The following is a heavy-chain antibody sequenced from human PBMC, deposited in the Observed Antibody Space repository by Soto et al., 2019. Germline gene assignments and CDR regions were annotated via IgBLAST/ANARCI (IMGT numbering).Heavy chain of an antibody. Sequence: QVQLQESGPGLVKPSETLSLTCSVSGGSISNYYWSWIRQPPGKGLEWLGYIYFSGSSTYNPSLKRRLSMAVDTSRTQANMNLTSVTTVDTAVYYGVRAGLPLVRFDYWGQGALVTVSS. CDR2: IYFSGSS. V-gene: IGHV4-59*12. J-gene: IGHJ4*02. D-gene: IGHD6-13*01. CDR1: GGSISNYY. CDR3: VRAGLPLVRFDY.